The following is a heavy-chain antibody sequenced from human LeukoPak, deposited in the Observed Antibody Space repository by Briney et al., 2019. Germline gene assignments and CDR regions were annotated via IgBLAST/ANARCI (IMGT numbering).Heavy chain of an antibody. D-gene: IGHD1-26*01. V-gene: IGHV4-59*01. J-gene: IGHJ4*02. CDR2: IYYSGST. Sequence: SETLSLTCTVSGGSISSYYWSWIRQPPGKGLEWIGYIYYSGSTNYNPSLKSRVTISVDTSKNQFSLKLSSVTAADTAVYYCARDGDSGSYQYYFDYWGQGTLVTVSS. CDR3: ARDGDSGSYQYYFDY. CDR1: GGSISSYY.